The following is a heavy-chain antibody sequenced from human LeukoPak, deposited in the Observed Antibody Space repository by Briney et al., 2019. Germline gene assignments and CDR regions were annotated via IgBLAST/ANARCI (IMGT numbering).Heavy chain of an antibody. D-gene: IGHD4-17*01. J-gene: IGHJ4*02. Sequence: PGGSLSLSCAASGFTVSSNYMSWVRQAPGKGLEWVAVIYSGGRTYYADSVKGQFTISRDNAKNTLYLQMNSLRAEDTAVYYCAREAPAGDYAIDYWGQGTLVTASS. CDR1: GFTVSSNY. V-gene: IGHV3-53*01. CDR2: IYSGGRT. CDR3: AREAPAGDYAIDY.